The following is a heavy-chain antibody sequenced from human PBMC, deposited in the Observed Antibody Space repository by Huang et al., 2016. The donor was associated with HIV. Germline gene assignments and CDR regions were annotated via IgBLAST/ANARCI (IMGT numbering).Heavy chain of an antibody. V-gene: IGHV3-30*18. CDR3: AKDGADEEWDIDY. CDR1: GFRFSTSG. CDR2: ISYDGSNK. J-gene: IGHJ4*02. Sequence: VQLVESGGGVVQPGRSLRLACAAAGFRFSTSGLQWVRQAPGKGLEWVAVISYDGSNKYYAHSVKGRFTISRDTSENKVYLQMNSLRHEDTAVYYCAKDGADEEWDIDYWGQGTLVTVSS. D-gene: IGHD1-26*01.